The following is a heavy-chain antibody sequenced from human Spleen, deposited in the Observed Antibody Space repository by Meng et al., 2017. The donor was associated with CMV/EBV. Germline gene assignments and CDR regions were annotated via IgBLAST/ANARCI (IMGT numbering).Heavy chain of an antibody. J-gene: IGHJ4*02. V-gene: IGHV3-74*01. D-gene: IGHD6-13*01. CDR2: INSDGSST. Sequence: GESLKISCAASGFTFSSYWMHWVRQAPGKGLVWVSRINSDGSSTSYADSVKGRFTISRDNVKNTLYLQMNSLRAEDTALYYCGRGPLIAAAGSYWGQGTLVTVSS. CDR3: GRGPLIAAAGSY. CDR1: GFTFSSYW.